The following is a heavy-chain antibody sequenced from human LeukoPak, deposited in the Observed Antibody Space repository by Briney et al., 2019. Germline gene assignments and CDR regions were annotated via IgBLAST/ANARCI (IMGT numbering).Heavy chain of an antibody. CDR1: GFTVSSNY. D-gene: IGHD6-13*01. CDR3: ARGIAAAGTSDY. CDR2: IYSGGST. J-gene: IGHJ4*02. V-gene: IGHV3-66*01. Sequence: GGSLRLSCAASGFTVSSNYMSWVRQAPGKGLEWVSVIYSGGSTYYADSVKGRFTISRDNSKNTLCLQMNSLRAEDTAVYYCARGIAAAGTSDYWGQGTLVTVSS.